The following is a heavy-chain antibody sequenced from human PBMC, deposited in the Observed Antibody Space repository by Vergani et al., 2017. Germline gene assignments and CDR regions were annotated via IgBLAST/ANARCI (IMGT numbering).Heavy chain of an antibody. J-gene: IGHJ4*02. CDR2: IKSKTDGGTT. CDR1: GFTFSNAW. D-gene: IGHD3-10*01. V-gene: IGHV3-15*01. Sequence: EVQLVESGGGLVKPGGSLRLSCAASGFTFSNAWMSWVRQAPGKGLEWVGRIKSKTDGGTTDYAAPVEGRLTISRYDSKNTLYLQMNSLKTEDAAVYXCTTDDLSSYYYGSGSYYTIDYWGQGTLVTVSS. CDR3: TTDDLSSYYYGSGSYYTIDY.